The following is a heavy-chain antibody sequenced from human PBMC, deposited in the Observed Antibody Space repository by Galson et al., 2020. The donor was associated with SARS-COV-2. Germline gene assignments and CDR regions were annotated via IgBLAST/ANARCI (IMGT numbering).Heavy chain of an antibody. Sequence: ASVKVSCKASGYTFTSYDLNWVRQATGQGLEWMGWMNPDTGDTGSAQKFRGRVTMTRDSSISTAYMELTSLTSEDTAVYYCARGSAVGSSWLTFDFWGQGSLVTVSP. J-gene: IGHJ4*02. D-gene: IGHD6-13*01. V-gene: IGHV1-8*01. CDR2: MNPDTGDT. CDR3: ARGSAVGSSWLTFDF. CDR1: GYTFTSYD.